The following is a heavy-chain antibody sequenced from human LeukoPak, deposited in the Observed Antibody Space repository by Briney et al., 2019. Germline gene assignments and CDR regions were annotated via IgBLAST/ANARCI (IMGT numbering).Heavy chain of an antibody. CDR3: AYDL. CDR1: GFTFSSYA. J-gene: IGHJ1*01. CDR2: ISGRNGGT. Sequence: GGSLRLSCTTSGFTFSSYAMNWVRQAPGKGLQWVSAISGRNGGTYYADSVKGRFTISRDNSKNTLYLQMNSLRSEDTAVKPPAYDLWGQGTLVTVSS. V-gene: IGHV3-23*01. D-gene: IGHD3-3*01.